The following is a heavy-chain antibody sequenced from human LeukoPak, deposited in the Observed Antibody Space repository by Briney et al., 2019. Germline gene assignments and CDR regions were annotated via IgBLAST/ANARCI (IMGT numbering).Heavy chain of an antibody. Sequence: PSETLSLTCIVSGGSISSSSDYWGWVRQPPGKALEWIGNIFYSGSTYYSPSLKSRVTISLDTSKNQFSLKLSSVTAADTAVYYCARSSSYERITMIEEGLDFDYWGQGTLVTVSS. D-gene: IGHD3-22*01. J-gene: IGHJ4*02. CDR1: GGSISSSSDY. CDR3: ARSSSYERITMIEEGLDFDY. V-gene: IGHV4-39*07. CDR2: IFYSGST.